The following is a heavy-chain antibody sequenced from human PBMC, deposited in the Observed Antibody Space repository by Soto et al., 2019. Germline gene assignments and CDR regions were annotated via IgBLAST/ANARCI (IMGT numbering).Heavy chain of an antibody. D-gene: IGHD2-21*02. CDR3: VRDADETAIVPAPWLV. CDR1: GGSISSSHW. V-gene: IGHV4-4*02. Sequence: QVHLQESGPGLVNPSGTLTLTCAVSGGSISSSHWCGWVRQAPGKGLEWIGEIYHSGSTNYNPSLTSRITMSVDKSKNQCSVNLSSVTAADTAVYYCVRDADETAIVPAPWLVWGRGTMVTVSS. CDR2: IYHSGST. J-gene: IGHJ6*02.